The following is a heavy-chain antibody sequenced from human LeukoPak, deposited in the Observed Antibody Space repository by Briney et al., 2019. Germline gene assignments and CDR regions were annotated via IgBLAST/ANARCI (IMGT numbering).Heavy chain of an antibody. CDR1: GYSFTSYW. D-gene: IGHD3-22*01. CDR3: ASCHYYDSSGPPDAFDI. CDR2: IYPGDSDT. Sequence: GESLKISCRGSGYSFTSYWIGWLRQVPGKGLEGMGIIYPGDSDTRYSPSFQGQVTISADKSISTAYLQWSSLKASDTAMYYCASCHYYDSSGPPDAFDIWGQGTMVTVSS. J-gene: IGHJ3*02. V-gene: IGHV5-51*01.